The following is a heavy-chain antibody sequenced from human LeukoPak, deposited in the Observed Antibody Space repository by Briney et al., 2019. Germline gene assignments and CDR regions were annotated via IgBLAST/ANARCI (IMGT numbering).Heavy chain of an antibody. Sequence: ASVKVSCKASGYTFTSYGISWVRQAPGQGLEWMECISAYNGNTNYAQKLKGRVTMPTDTSTSTAYMELRSLRSDDTAVYYCAREGLWFGVFDYWGQGTLVTVSS. V-gene: IGHV1-18*01. CDR3: AREGLWFGVFDY. D-gene: IGHD3-10*01. J-gene: IGHJ4*02. CDR2: ISAYNGNT. CDR1: GYTFTSYG.